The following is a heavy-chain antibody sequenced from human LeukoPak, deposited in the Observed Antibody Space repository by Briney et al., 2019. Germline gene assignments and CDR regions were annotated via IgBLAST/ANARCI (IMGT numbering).Heavy chain of an antibody. Sequence: PSETLSLTCAVSGGSISPYYWAWLRQPPGKGLEWIGYIYHSGTTKYNPSLKSRVTISADTSKNQLSLKLTSVTAADTAVYYCARGQGIAVAGWYEPWGQGTLVTVSS. J-gene: IGHJ5*02. D-gene: IGHD6-19*01. CDR3: ARGQGIAVAGWYEP. V-gene: IGHV4-59*01. CDR2: IYHSGTT. CDR1: GGSISPYY.